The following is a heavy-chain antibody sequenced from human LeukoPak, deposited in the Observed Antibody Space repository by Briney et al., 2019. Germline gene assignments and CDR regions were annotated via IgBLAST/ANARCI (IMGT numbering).Heavy chain of an antibody. V-gene: IGHV3-23*01. CDR1: GFTFSSYA. CDR2: ISGSGGST. D-gene: IGHD5-24*01. Sequence: GGSLRLSCAASGFTFSSYAMSWVRQAPGKGLEWVSAISGSGGSTYYADSVKGRFTISRDNSKNTLYLQMNSLRAEDTAVYYCVKGQKRWLQLPVDYWGQGTLVTVSS. J-gene: IGHJ4*02. CDR3: VKGQKRWLQLPVDY.